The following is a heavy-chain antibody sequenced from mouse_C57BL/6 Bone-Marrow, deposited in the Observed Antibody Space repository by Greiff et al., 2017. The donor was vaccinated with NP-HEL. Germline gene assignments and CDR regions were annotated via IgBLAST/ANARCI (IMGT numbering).Heavy chain of an antibody. Sequence: EVKLVESGGGLVQPGGSLSLSCAASGFTFTDSYMSWVRQPPGKALEWVGFIRNKANGYTIEYSASVKGRFTISRDNSQSILYLQMNALRAEDSATYYCARSIYYDYADDPFYGMDYWGQGTSVTVSS. CDR1: GFTFTDSY. D-gene: IGHD2-4*01. CDR3: ARSIYYDYADDPFYGMDY. CDR2: IRNKANGYTI. J-gene: IGHJ4*01. V-gene: IGHV7-3*01.